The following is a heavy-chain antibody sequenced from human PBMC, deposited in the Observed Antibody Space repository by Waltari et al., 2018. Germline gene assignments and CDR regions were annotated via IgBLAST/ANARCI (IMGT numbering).Heavy chain of an antibody. V-gene: IGHV3-7*01. Sequence: HLVESGGGLVQPGGSLKLSCAASEFPFSHHWMTWVRQSPGKGLEWVANIRGDGSEKYYVDSVKGRFVISRDNAKNILYLQMDSLTVEDTAVYYCARITTEESITGMDVWGQGTTVTVSS. J-gene: IGHJ6*02. CDR2: IRGDGSEK. CDR3: ARITTEESITGMDV. D-gene: IGHD3-3*01. CDR1: EFPFSHHW.